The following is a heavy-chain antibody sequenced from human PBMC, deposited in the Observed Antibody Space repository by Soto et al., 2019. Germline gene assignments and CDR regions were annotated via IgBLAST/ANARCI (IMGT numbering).Heavy chain of an antibody. CDR3: ARRTSLKPEVDIVATIWDY. Sequence: SETLSLTCAVSGGSISSSNWWSWVRQPPGKGLEWIGEIYHSGSTNYNPSLKSRVTISVDKSKNQFSLKLSSVTAADTAVYYCARRTSLKPEVDIVATIWDYWGQGTLVTVSS. V-gene: IGHV4-4*02. J-gene: IGHJ4*02. CDR1: GGSISSSNW. D-gene: IGHD5-12*01. CDR2: IYHSGST.